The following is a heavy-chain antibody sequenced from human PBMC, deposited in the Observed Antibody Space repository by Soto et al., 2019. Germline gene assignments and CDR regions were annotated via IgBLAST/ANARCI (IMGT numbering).Heavy chain of an antibody. V-gene: IGHV3-21*01. CDR1: GFAFRSYN. CDR2: ISSGSSNI. Sequence: EVQLVESGGGLVKPGGSLTLSCAGSGFAFRSYNMNWVRQPPGKGLEWVASISSGSSNIYYADSVKGRFTISRDNAKDSLYLQMDSLRAEDSAVYYCASATRVAGTFDFWGQGTLLTVSS. CDR3: ASATRVAGTFDF. D-gene: IGHD1-7*01. J-gene: IGHJ4*02.